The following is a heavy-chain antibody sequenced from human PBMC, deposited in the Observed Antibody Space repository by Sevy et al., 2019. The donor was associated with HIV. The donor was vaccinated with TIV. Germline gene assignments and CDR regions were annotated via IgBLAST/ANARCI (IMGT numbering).Heavy chain of an antibody. J-gene: IGHJ4*02. V-gene: IGHV1-18*04. Sequence: ASVKVSCKASGYTFTSYGISWVRQAPGQGLEWMGWISAYNGNTNYAQKLQGRVTMTTDTSTSTAYMELRSLRSDDTTVYYCAREGSGSYLPPSDYWGQGTLVTVSS. CDR3: AREGSGSYLPPSDY. D-gene: IGHD1-26*01. CDR1: GYTFTSYG. CDR2: ISAYNGNT.